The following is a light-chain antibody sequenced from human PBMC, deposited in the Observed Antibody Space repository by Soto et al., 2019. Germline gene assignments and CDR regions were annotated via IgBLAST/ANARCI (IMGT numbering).Light chain of an antibody. Sequence: AIQVTQSPSSLSASVGDRVTITCRASQDIRGALAWYQQKPGKAPKLLIYDVSTLKSGVPSRFSGSGSGTEFTLAISSLQPEDFGTYSCQQFNSYPITFGHGTRLEIK. CDR1: QDIRGA. V-gene: IGKV1-13*02. CDR2: DVS. J-gene: IGKJ5*01. CDR3: QQFNSYPIT.